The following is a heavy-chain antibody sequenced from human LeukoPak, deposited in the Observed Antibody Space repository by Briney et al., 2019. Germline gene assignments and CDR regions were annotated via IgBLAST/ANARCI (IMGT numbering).Heavy chain of an antibody. CDR3: AKGSPGGSQKEGVFDI. CDR1: GFTFSSYA. D-gene: IGHD1-26*01. V-gene: IGHV3-23*01. J-gene: IGHJ3*02. Sequence: GGSLRLSCAASGFTFSSYAMSWVRQAPGKGLEWVSAISGSGGSTYYADSVKGRFTISRDNSKNTLYLQMNSLRAEDTAVYYCAKGSPGGSQKEGVFDIWGQGTMVTVSS. CDR2: ISGSGGST.